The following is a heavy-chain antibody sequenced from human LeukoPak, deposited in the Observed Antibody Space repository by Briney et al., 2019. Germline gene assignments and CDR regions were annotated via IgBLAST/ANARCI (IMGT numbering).Heavy chain of an antibody. CDR1: GFTFNNYA. V-gene: IGHV3-23*01. CDR3: AKGKPRIAASRFQYFDY. D-gene: IGHD6-13*01. J-gene: IGHJ4*02. CDR2: ISGSGGAT. Sequence: GGSLRLSCAASGFTFNNYAMSWVRQAPGKGLEWVSAISGSGGATYYADSVKGRFTISRDNSKNTLFLHMNSLRVEDTAVYYCAKGKPRIAASRFQYFDYWGQGTLVTVSS.